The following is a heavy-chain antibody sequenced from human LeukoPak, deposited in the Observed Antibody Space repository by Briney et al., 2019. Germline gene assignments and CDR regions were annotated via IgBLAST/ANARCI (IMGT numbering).Heavy chain of an antibody. D-gene: IGHD6-13*01. J-gene: IGHJ4*02. CDR2: IYYSGST. CDR1: GDSISSYY. Sequence: PSETLSLTCTVSGDSISSYYWSWIRQPPGKGLEWIGYIYYSGSTNYNPSLKSRVTISVDTSKNQFSLKLSSVTAADTAVYYCARHKYSSDYWGQGTLVTVSS. CDR3: ARHKYSSDY. V-gene: IGHV4-59*08.